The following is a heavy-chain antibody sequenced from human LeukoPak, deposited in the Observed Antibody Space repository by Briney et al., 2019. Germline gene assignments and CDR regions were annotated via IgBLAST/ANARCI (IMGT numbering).Heavy chain of an antibody. CDR3: ARGSELWLGFDY. CDR2: IYYSGST. J-gene: IGHJ4*02. Sequence: KTSETLSLTCTASGVSISSGDYYWSWIRQPPGKGLEWIGYIYYSGSTYYNPSLKSRVTISVDTSKNQFSLKLSSVTAADTAVYYCARGSELWLGFDYWGQGTLVTVSS. CDR1: GVSISSGDYY. V-gene: IGHV4-30-4*08. D-gene: IGHD5-18*01.